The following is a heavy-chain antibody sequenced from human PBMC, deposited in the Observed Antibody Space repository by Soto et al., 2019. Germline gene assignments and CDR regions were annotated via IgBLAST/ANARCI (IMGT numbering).Heavy chain of an antibody. CDR3: ARDGEGF. CDR2: INPDGSET. V-gene: IGHV3-74*01. J-gene: IGHJ4*02. Sequence: RSFRLSCAASGFTFSSNWMHWVRRLPGRGLVWVSRINPDGSETTYVDSVKGRFTISRDNAKNTVSLQMNSLRVEDTAVYYCARDGEGFWGQGTLVTVSS. CDR1: GFTFSSNW. D-gene: IGHD2-21*01.